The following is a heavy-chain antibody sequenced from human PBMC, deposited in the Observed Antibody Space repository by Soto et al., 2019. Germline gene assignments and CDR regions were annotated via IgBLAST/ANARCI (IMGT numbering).Heavy chain of an antibody. CDR3: VKDISGAYSGPNYDA. CDR2: LNWNSVTP. CDR1: GFNFGDYA. J-gene: IGHJ4*02. V-gene: IGHV3-9*01. D-gene: IGHD1-26*01. Sequence: GGSLRLSCAASGFNFGDYAMHWVRQTPGQGLEWASGLNWNSVTPGYGDSVKGRFSISRDNGKYALYLQMTSLRPEDTALYYCVKDISGAYSGPNYDAWGQGTLVTVSS.